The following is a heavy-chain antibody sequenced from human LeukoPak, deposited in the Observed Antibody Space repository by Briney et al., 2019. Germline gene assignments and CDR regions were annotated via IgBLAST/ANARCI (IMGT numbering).Heavy chain of an antibody. Sequence: GRSLRLSCAASGFVYSSYGMHWVRQAPGKGLEGVALIWYDGTNEYYTDSVKGRFTISRANSKNTLYLQMNSLRAEDTAVYYCARVPYCSGGRCSSWIDHWGQGTLVTVSS. V-gene: IGHV3-33*01. J-gene: IGHJ4*02. D-gene: IGHD2-15*01. CDR3: ARVPYCSGGRCSSWIDH. CDR2: IWYDGTNE. CDR1: GFVYSSYG.